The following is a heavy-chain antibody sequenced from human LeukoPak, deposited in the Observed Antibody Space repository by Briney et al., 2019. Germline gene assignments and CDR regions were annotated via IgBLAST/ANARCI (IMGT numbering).Heavy chain of an antibody. CDR3: SVEGKDNVTMISRGLDY. Sequence: GGSLRLSCAASGFTVSSNYMSWVRQAPGKGLEWVSVIYSGGNTYYTDSVKGRFTISRDNSKNTLYLQMNSLRAEDTAVYYCSVEGKDNVTMISRGLDYWGQGTLVTVSS. CDR2: IYSGGNT. D-gene: IGHD3-22*01. V-gene: IGHV3-66*01. CDR1: GFTVSSNY. J-gene: IGHJ4*02.